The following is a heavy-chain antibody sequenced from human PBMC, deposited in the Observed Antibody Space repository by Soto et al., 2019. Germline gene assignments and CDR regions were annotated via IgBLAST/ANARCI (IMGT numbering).Heavy chain of an antibody. CDR1: GFTFSSYW. V-gene: IGHV3-7*01. D-gene: IGHD3-9*01. CDR3: ARDHEILTGYRYYYCYYMDV. J-gene: IGHJ6*03. Sequence: EVQLVESGGGLVQPGGSLRLSCAASGFTFSSYWMSWVRQAPGKGLEWVANIKQDGSEKYYVDSVKGRFTISRDNAKNSRYLQMNSLRAEDTAVYYCARDHEILTGYRYYYCYYMDVWGKGTTVTVSS. CDR2: IKQDGSEK.